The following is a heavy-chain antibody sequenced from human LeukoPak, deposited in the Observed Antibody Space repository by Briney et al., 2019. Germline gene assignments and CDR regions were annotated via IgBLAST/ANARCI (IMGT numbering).Heavy chain of an antibody. V-gene: IGHV1-46*01. CDR2: INPSGGST. J-gene: IGHJ4*02. D-gene: IGHD2-2*01. Sequence: GASVKVSCKASGYTFTSYYMHWVRQAPGQGLEWMGIINPSGGSTGYAQKFQGRVTMTRDTSTSTVYMELSSLRSEDTAVYYCARVRSVVVPAAPLGYWGQGTLVTVSS. CDR1: GYTFTSYY. CDR3: ARVRSVVVPAAPLGY.